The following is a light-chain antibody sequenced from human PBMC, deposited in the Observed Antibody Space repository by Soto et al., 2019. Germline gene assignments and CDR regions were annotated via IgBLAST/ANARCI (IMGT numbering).Light chain of an antibody. CDR1: QGISHY. Sequence: DIQLTQSPSSLSASVGDEVTITCRASQGISHYLTWYQQKPGRAPTLLIYGVSTLQSGVPSRFSGGGSGTDFTLTISNLQLEDFAVYYCQQYGSSPWTFGQGTKVEIK. CDR3: QQYGSSPWT. J-gene: IGKJ1*01. CDR2: GVS. V-gene: IGKV1-39*01.